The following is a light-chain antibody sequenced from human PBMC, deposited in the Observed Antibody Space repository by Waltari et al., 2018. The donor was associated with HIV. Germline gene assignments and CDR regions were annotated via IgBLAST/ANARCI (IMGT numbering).Light chain of an antibody. CDR2: QDS. Sequence: SYELTHPPSVSVSPGQTASRTCSDDKLGDKYACWYQQKPGQSPVLVIYQDSKRPSGIPERFSGSNSGNTATLTISGTQAMDEADYYCQAWDSSTAVVFGGGTKLTVL. V-gene: IGLV3-1*01. CDR3: QAWDSSTAVV. J-gene: IGLJ2*01. CDR1: KLGDKY.